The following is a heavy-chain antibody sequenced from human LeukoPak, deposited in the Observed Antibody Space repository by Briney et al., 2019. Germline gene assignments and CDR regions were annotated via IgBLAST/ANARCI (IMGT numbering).Heavy chain of an antibody. Sequence: GGSLRLSCAASGFTFSNYWMSWVRQAPGKGLEWVANIKQGEIEMYFVDSVKGRFTLSRDNAKNSLYLQMNSLRAEDTAVYYCARGYCSGSSCYSGFYFDYWGQGALVTVSS. CDR3: ARGYCSGSSCYSGFYFDY. J-gene: IGHJ4*02. V-gene: IGHV3-7*01. D-gene: IGHD2-15*01. CDR1: GFTFSNYW. CDR2: IKQGEIEM.